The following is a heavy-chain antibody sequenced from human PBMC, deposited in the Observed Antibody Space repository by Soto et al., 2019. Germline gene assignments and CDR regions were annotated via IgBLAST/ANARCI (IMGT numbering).Heavy chain of an antibody. D-gene: IGHD6-6*01. J-gene: IGHJ6*02. CDR3: AKDARIAARLTDLYYYYYYGMDV. CDR1: GYTFTGYY. CDR2: INPNSGGT. Sequence: QVQLVQSGAEVKKPGASVKVSCKASGYTFTGYYMHWVRQAPGQGLEWMGWINPNSGGTNYAQKFQGRVTMTRDTSISTAYMELSRLRSDDTAVYYCAKDARIAARLTDLYYYYYYGMDVWGQGTTVTVSS. V-gene: IGHV1-2*02.